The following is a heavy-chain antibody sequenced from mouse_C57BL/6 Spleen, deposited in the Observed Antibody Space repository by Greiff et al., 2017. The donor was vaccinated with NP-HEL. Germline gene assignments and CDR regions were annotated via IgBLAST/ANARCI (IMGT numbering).Heavy chain of an antibody. CDR1: GYTFTSYW. CDR2: IDPSDSYT. D-gene: IGHD4-1*01. J-gene: IGHJ3*01. Sequence: VQLQQPGAELVKPGASVKLSCKASGYTFTSYWMQWVKQRPGQGLEWIGEIDPSDSYTNYNQKFKGKATLTVDTSSSTAYMQLSSLTSEDSAVYYCARFDWVSFAYWGQGTLVTVSA. CDR3: ARFDWVSFAY. V-gene: IGHV1-50*01.